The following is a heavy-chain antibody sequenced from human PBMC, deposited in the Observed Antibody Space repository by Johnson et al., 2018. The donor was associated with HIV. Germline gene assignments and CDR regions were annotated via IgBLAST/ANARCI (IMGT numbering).Heavy chain of an antibody. V-gene: IGHV3-30*02. Sequence: QVQLVESGGGVVQPGGSLGVSCLASGFTFSSYGMHWVRQAPGKGLEWVAFIRYDGSNKYYADSVKGRFTISRDNSKNTLYLQMNSLRAEDTAVYYCAQGYYDILTGYYDAFDIWGQGTMVMVSS. CDR1: GFTFSSYG. J-gene: IGHJ3*02. D-gene: IGHD3-9*01. CDR3: AQGYYDILTGYYDAFDI. CDR2: IRYDGSNK.